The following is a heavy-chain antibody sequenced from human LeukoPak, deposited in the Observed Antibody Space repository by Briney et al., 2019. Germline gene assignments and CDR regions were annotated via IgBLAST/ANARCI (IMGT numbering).Heavy chain of an antibody. CDR2: INHSGRT. CDR1: GGSFSGYY. D-gene: IGHD3-10*01. J-gene: IGHJ4*02. CDR3: VRGVDYYGV. V-gene: IGHV4-34*01. Sequence: SETLSVICAVYGGSFSGYYWNWIRQPPGKGLEWIGEINHSGRTNYNPSLKSRVTISVDTSKKQFSLKLSSVTAADTAVYYCVRGVDYYGVWGQGTLVTVSS.